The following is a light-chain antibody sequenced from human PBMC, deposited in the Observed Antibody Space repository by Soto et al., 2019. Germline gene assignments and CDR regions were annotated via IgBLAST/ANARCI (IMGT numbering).Light chain of an antibody. V-gene: IGLV1-44*01. CDR2: SNN. J-gene: IGLJ1*01. Sequence: QSVLTQPPSASGTPGQRVTISCSGSRSNIGSNTVNWYQQLPGSAPKLLIYSNNQRPSGVPDRFSGSKSGTSASLAISGLQSEGEADYYCAAWDDSLNGFYVFGTGTKVTVL. CDR3: AAWDDSLNGFYV. CDR1: RSNIGSNT.